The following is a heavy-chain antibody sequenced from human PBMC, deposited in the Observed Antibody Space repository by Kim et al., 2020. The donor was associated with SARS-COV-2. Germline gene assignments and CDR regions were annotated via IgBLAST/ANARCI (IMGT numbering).Heavy chain of an antibody. Sequence: GGSLRLSCAASGFTFSSYGMHWVRQAPGKGLEWVAVISYDGSNKYYADSVKGRFTISRDNSKNTLYLQMNSLRAEDTAVYYCAKLPYSTSAELAYWGQGILVTVSS. CDR3: AKLPYSTSAELAY. CDR2: ISYDGSNK. D-gene: IGHD6-13*01. J-gene: IGHJ4*02. V-gene: IGHV3-30*18. CDR1: GFTFSSYG.